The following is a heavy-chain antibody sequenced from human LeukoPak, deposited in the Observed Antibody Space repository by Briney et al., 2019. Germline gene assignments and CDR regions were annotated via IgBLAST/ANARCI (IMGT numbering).Heavy chain of an antibody. D-gene: IGHD1-26*01. J-gene: IGHJ4*02. CDR1: GGTFSSYA. Sequence: SVKVSCKASGGTFSSYAISWVRQAPGQGLEWMGGIIPIFGTANYAQKFQGRVTITADESTSTAYMELSSLRSEDTAVYYCARGAEWEQLLFSFDYWGQGTLVTVSS. CDR3: ARGAEWEQLLFSFDY. V-gene: IGHV1-69*13. CDR2: IIPIFGTA.